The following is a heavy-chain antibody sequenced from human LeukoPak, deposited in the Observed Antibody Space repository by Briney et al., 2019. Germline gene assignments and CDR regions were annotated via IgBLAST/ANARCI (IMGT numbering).Heavy chain of an antibody. CDR1: GGSISSYY. CDR2: IYTSGST. V-gene: IGHV4-4*07. CDR3: ARDGGSGSYSVFDF. Sequence: SETLSLTCTVSGGSISSYYWSWIRQPAGKGLEWIGRIYTSGSTNYNPSLKSRVTMSVDTSKNQFSLKLSSVTAADTAVYYCARDGGSGSYSVFDFWGQGTLVTVSS. J-gene: IGHJ4*02. D-gene: IGHD1-26*01.